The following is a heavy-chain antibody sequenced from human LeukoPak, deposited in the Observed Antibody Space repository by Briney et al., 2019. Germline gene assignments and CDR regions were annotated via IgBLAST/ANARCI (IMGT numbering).Heavy chain of an antibody. J-gene: IGHJ6*03. CDR3: ARQELYYYMDV. CDR1: GGSISSYS. D-gene: IGHD1-7*01. CDR2: ISPSGST. Sequence: PSETLSLTCTVSGGSISSYSWSWIRQPAGKGLECIGHISPSGSTNYNPSLKSRVTMSVDTSKNQFSLKLSSVTAADTAVYYCARQELYYYMDVWGKGTTVTVSS. V-gene: IGHV4-4*07.